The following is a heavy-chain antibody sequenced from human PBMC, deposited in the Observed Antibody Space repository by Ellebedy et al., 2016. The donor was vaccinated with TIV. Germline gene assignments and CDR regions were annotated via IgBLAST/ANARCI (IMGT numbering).Heavy chain of an antibody. Sequence: SVKVSCXASGGTFSSYAISWVRQAPGQGLEWMGGIIPIFGTAIYAQKFQGRVTMTEDTSTDTAYMELSSLRSEDTAVYHCATVDIVATIDHAYYYYYGMDVWGQGTTVTVSS. D-gene: IGHD5-12*01. V-gene: IGHV1-69*06. CDR3: ATVDIVATIDHAYYYYYGMDV. J-gene: IGHJ6*02. CDR2: IIPIFGTA. CDR1: GGTFSSYA.